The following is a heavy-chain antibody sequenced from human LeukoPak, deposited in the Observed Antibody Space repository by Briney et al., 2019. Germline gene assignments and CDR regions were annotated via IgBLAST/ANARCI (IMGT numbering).Heavy chain of an antibody. Sequence: GRSLRLSCAASGFTFSSYGMHWVRQAPGKGLEWVAVISYDGSNKYYADSVKGRFTISRDNSKNTLYLQMNSLRAEDTAVYYCARGITMREIPFDYWGQGTLVTVSS. J-gene: IGHJ4*02. CDR1: GFTFSSYG. CDR2: ISYDGSNK. V-gene: IGHV3-30*03. CDR3: ARGITMREIPFDY. D-gene: IGHD3-22*01.